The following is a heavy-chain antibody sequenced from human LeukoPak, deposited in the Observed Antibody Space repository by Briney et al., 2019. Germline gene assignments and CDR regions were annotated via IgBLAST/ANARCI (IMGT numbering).Heavy chain of an antibody. CDR3: ARQEDCSGGSCYAEL. J-gene: IGHJ4*02. V-gene: IGHV4-34*01. Sequence: SETLSLTCAVYGGSFSGYYWSWIRQPPGKGLEWIGEINHSGSTNYNPSLKSRVTISVDTSKDQFSLKLSSVTAADTAVYYCARQEDCSGGSCYAELWGQGTLVTVSS. D-gene: IGHD2-15*01. CDR2: INHSGST. CDR1: GGSFSGYY.